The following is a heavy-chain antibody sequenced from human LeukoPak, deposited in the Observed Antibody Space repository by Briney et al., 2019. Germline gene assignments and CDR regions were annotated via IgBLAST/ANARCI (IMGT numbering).Heavy chain of an antibody. CDR1: GFTFSDYY. CDR3: ARAETTVVNY. Sequence: GGSLRLSCAASGFTFSDYYMSWIRQAPGKGLEWVSCISSSGSTTYYADSVKGRFTISRDNAKNSLYLQMNSLRAEDTAVYYWARAETTVVNYWGQGTLVTVSS. V-gene: IGHV3-11*04. CDR2: ISSSGSTT. D-gene: IGHD1-1*01. J-gene: IGHJ4*02.